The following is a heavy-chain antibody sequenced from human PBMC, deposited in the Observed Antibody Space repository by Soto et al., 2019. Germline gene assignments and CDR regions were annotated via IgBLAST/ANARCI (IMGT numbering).Heavy chain of an antibody. Sequence: HLQLQESGPGLVKASETLSLTCTVSGGSISSTDHYWGWVRQPPGKGLEWLGSIYFAGSTFHNPALKSRATISVDTSRNQFSLRLTTVTASDTAVYYCARDRWLRYSGYDWHFDYWGQGTLVTVSS. CDR3: ARDRWLRYSGYDWHFDY. CDR2: IYFAGST. V-gene: IGHV4-39*02. J-gene: IGHJ4*02. CDR1: GGSISSTDHY. D-gene: IGHD5-12*01.